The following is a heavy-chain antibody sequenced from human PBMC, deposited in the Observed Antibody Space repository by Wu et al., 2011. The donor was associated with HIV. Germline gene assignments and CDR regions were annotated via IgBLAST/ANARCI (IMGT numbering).Heavy chain of an antibody. CDR2: TIPLFGQT. CDR1: GGTFNSHV. CDR3: AGGDTYGKFDY. Sequence: QVQLEQSGSEVKRPGSSVKVSCKASGGTFNSHVINWVRQAPGQGLEWMGGTIPLFGQTNYAQKLQGRVTMTTDTSTSTAYMELRSLRSDDTAVYYCAGGDTYGKFDYWGQGTLVTVSS. D-gene: IGHD4-17*01. J-gene: IGHJ4*02. V-gene: IGHV1-69*05.